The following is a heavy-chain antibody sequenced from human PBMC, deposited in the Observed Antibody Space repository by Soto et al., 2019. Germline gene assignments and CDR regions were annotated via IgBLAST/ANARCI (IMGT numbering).Heavy chain of an antibody. J-gene: IGHJ4*02. CDR1: DGSMNSDSSY. Sequence: PSETLSLTCRVSDGSMNSDSSYWGWIRQPPGKGLEWIGVINHSGSTYHNLSLKGRVTMSVDASRNQFSPKLTSMTAADTAVYYCARLGGYVSVGYYYLWDSWGQGTLVTVSS. CDR2: INHSGST. D-gene: IGHD3-22*01. CDR3: ARLGGYVSVGYYYLWDS. V-gene: IGHV4-39*01.